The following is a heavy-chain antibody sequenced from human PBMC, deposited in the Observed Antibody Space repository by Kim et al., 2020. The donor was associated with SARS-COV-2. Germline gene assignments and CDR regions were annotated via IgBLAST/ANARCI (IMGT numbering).Heavy chain of an antibody. CDR1: GGSVSSGSYY. CDR2: IYYSGST. Sequence: SETLSLTCTVSGGSVSSGSYYWSWIRQPPGKGLEWIWYIYYSGSTNYNPSLKSRVTISVDTSKNQFSLKLSSVTAADTAVYYCARLLSYSSGWAYDYWGQGTLVTVSS. V-gene: IGHV4-61*01. CDR3: ARLLSYSSGWAYDY. J-gene: IGHJ4*02. D-gene: IGHD6-19*01.